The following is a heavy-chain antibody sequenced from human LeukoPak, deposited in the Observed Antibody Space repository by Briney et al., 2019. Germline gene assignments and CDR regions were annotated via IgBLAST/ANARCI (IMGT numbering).Heavy chain of an antibody. CDR3: ARDGDYGDYGPPHDY. CDR2: ISSSSSYI. D-gene: IGHD4-17*01. J-gene: IGHJ4*02. Sequence: GGSLRLSCAASGFTFSSYSMNWVRQAPGKGLEWVSSISSSSSYIYYADSVKGRFTISRDNAKNSLYLQMNSLRVEDTAVYYCARDGDYGDYGPPHDYWGQGTLVTVSS. V-gene: IGHV3-21*01. CDR1: GFTFSSYS.